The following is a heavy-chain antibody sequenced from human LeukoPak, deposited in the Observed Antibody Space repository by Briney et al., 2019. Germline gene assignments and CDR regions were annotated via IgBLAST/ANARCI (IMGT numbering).Heavy chain of an antibody. Sequence: PSETLSLTCAVYGGSFSGYYWSWTRQPPGKGLEWIGEINHSGSTNYNPSLKSQVTISVDTSKNQFSLKLSSVTAADTAVYYCAREDVALGDFDYWGQGTLVTVSS. D-gene: IGHD7-27*01. CDR1: GGSFSGYY. CDR3: AREDVALGDFDY. J-gene: IGHJ4*02. CDR2: INHSGST. V-gene: IGHV4-34*01.